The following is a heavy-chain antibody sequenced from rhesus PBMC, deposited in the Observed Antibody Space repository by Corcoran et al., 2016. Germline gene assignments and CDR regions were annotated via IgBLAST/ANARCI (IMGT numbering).Heavy chain of an antibody. CDR3: SGGVDGH. D-gene: IGHD3-34*01. V-gene: IGHV3S42*01. Sequence: EVRLVESGGGLAKPGGSLRLSCAASGFTFSTYWMNCARQTTGKGVEWISASNSGGGSTYYADSVRGRITISRDNSMNTISLQMNSLRTEDTAVYYCSGGVDGHWGQGVLVTVSS. CDR1: GFTFSTYW. J-gene: IGHJ4*01. CDR2: SNSGGGST.